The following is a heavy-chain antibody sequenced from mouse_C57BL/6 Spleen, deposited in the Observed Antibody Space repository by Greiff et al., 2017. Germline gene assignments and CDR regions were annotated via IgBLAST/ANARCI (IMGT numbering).Heavy chain of an antibody. D-gene: IGHD2-1*01. CDR3: ARGGNYRFAY. CDR2: ISSGSSTI. Sequence: EVQLVESGGGLVKPGGSLKLSCAASGFTFSDYGMHWVRQAPEKGLEWVAYISSGSSTIYYADTVKGRFTISRDNAKNTLFLQMTSLRSEDTAMYYCARGGNYRFAYWGQGSLVTVSA. J-gene: IGHJ3*01. V-gene: IGHV5-17*01. CDR1: GFTFSDYG.